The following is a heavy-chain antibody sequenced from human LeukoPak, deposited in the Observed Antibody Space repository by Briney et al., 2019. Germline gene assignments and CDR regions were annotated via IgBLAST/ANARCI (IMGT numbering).Heavy chain of an antibody. V-gene: IGHV1-8*01. Sequence: ASVKVSCKASGYTFTSHDVNWLRQATGQGLEWLGWMNPNSGHTGFAQKFQGRVTMTRDTSISTAYMELSSLRSEDTAMYYCAREDVVVPAAIGRGNNWFDPWGQGTLVTVSS. CDR2: MNPNSGHT. CDR1: GYTFTSHD. CDR3: AREDVVVPAAIGRGNNWFDP. J-gene: IGHJ5*02. D-gene: IGHD2-2*02.